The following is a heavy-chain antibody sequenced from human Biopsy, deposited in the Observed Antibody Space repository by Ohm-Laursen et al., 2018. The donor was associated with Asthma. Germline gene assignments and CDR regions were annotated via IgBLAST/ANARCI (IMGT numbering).Heavy chain of an antibody. CDR3: AAAAVIVSAAVAGYHYYYNLDV. D-gene: IGHD2-2*01. V-gene: IGHV1-58*01. CDR2: IGVGRGNT. CDR1: GFTFYNSA. Sequence: SVKVSCKTSGFTFYNSAVQWARQAPGQGLEWMGRIGVGRGNTIYAQNFQDRVTFTRDLSTGTASMEFSSLRTEGAAVYYCAAAAVIVSAAVAGYHYYYNLDVWGQGTTVIVSS. J-gene: IGHJ6*02.